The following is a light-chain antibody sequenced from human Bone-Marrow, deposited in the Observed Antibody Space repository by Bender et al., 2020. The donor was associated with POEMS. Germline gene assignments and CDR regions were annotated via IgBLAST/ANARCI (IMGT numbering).Light chain of an antibody. V-gene: IGLV1-44*01. CDR1: SSNIGTNP. J-gene: IGLJ3*02. Sequence: QSVLTQPPSASGTPGQRVTISCSGSSSNIGTNPVNWYQQLPGTAPKLIICDVTNRPSGVPARFSGSKSGNTASLAISRLQTEDEADYYCSSYTASSTSWVFSGGTKLTVL. CDR3: SSYTASSTSWV. CDR2: DVT.